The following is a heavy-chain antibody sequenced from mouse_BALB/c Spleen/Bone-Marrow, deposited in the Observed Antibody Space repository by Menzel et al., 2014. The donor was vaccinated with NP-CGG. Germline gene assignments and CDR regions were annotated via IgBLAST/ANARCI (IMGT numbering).Heavy chain of an antibody. Sequence: VQLKESGAELVKPGASVKLSCTASGFNIEDTYMHWVKQRPEQGLEWIGRIDPANGNTKYDPKFRGKATITADTSSNTAYLQLSSLTSEDTAVYYCARWGITTGFAYWGQGTLVTVSA. D-gene: IGHD2-4*01. CDR1: GFNIEDTY. J-gene: IGHJ3*01. CDR3: ARWGITTGFAY. CDR2: IDPANGNT. V-gene: IGHV14-3*02.